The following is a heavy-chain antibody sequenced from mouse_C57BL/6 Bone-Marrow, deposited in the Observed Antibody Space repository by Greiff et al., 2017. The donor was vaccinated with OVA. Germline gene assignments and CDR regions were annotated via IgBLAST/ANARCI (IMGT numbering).Heavy chain of an antibody. CDR2: IRNKANGYTT. J-gene: IGHJ1*03. Sequence: EVKLMESGGGLVQPGGSLSLSCAASGFTFTDYYMSWVRQPPGKALEWLGFIRNKANGYTTEYSASVKGRFTIYRDNSQSILYLQMNALRAEDIATYYCARPNYYGSSYWYFDVWGTGTTVTVSS. CDR1: GFTFTDYY. V-gene: IGHV7-3*01. D-gene: IGHD1-1*01. CDR3: ARPNYYGSSYWYFDV.